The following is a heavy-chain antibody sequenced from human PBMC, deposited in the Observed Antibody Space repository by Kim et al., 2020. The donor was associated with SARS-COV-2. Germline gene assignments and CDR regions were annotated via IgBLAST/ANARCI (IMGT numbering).Heavy chain of an antibody. Sequence: SETLSLTCTVSGGSISSSSYYWGWIRQPPGKGLEWIGSIYYSGSTYYNPSLKSRVTISVDTSKNQFSLKLSSVTAADTAVYYCARDGATYCGGDCYDYWGQGTLVTVSS. CDR1: GGSISSSSYY. J-gene: IGHJ4*02. CDR2: IYYSGST. CDR3: ARDGATYCGGDCYDY. V-gene: IGHV4-39*07. D-gene: IGHD2-21*01.